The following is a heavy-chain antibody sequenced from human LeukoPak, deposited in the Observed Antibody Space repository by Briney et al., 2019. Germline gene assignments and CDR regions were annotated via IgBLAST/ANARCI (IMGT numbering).Heavy chain of an antibody. Sequence: AGGSLRLSWAASGCTFTTYWISWVRQAPGKGLEWVANVKQDGSERYYVDSVKGRFTISRDDAKNSLYLQMNSLRAEDTAVYYCARGSGWTDYWGQGTLVTVSS. CDR3: ARGSGWTDY. V-gene: IGHV3-7*04. CDR1: GCTFTTYW. D-gene: IGHD6-19*01. CDR2: VKQDGSER. J-gene: IGHJ4*02.